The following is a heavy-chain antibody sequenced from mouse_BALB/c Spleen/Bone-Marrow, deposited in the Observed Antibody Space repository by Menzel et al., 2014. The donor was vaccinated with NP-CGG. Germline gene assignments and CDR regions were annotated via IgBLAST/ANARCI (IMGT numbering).Heavy chain of an antibody. J-gene: IGHJ3*01. V-gene: IGHV6-6*02. CDR2: IRLKSNNYAT. Sequence: EVKVEESGGGLVQPGGSMKLSCVASGFTFSNYWMNWVRPSPEKGLEWVAEIRLKSNNYATHYAESAKGRFTISRDDSKGSVYLQMNNLRAEDTGIYYCTTGFAYWGQGTLVTVSA. CDR1: GFTFSNYW. CDR3: TTGFAY.